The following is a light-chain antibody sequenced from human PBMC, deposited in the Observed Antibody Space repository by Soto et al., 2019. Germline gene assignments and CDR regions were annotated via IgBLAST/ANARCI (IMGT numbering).Light chain of an antibody. CDR3: QQYDSAPWA. CDR2: WAS. Sequence: DIVMTQSPDSLAVSLGERATINCKSSQTVLSRSNNKNYLSWYQQKPGQPPKLLISWASTRESGVPDRFSGSGSGTDFTLTISTLQAEDVAVYYCQQYDSAPWAFGQGTKVEIQ. CDR1: QTVLSRSNNKNY. J-gene: IGKJ1*01. V-gene: IGKV4-1*01.